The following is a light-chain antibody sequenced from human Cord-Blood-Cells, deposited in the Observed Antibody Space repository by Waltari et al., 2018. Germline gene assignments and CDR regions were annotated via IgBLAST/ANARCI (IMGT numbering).Light chain of an antibody. CDR3: QQYNSYSYT. CDR2: KAS. Sequence: DIQMTQPPSTLSASVGARVTITCRASQSISSWLAWYQQKPGKAPKLLIYKASSLESGVPSRFSGSGSGTEFTLTISSLQPDDFATYYCQQYNSYSYTFGQGTKLEIK. CDR1: QSISSW. V-gene: IGKV1-5*03. J-gene: IGKJ2*01.